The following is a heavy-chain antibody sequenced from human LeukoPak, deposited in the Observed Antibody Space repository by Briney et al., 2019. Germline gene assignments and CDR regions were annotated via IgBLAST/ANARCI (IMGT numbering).Heavy chain of an antibody. Sequence: GGSLRLSCAASGFTFSSYSMNWVRQAPGKGLEWVSSISSSSSYIYYADSVKGRFTISRDNAKNSLYLQMNSLRAEDTAVYYCARDQNVVVINLDYWGQGTLVTVSS. V-gene: IGHV3-21*01. J-gene: IGHJ4*02. D-gene: IGHD3-22*01. CDR1: GFTFSSYS. CDR2: ISSSSSYI. CDR3: ARDQNVVVINLDY.